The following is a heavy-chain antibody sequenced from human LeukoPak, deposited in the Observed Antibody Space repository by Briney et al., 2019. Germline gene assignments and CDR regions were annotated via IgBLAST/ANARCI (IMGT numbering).Heavy chain of an antibody. J-gene: IGHJ3*02. V-gene: IGHV7-4-1*02. CDR2: INTNTGNP. Sequence: ASVKVSCKASGYTFTSYYMHWVRQAPGQGLEWMGWINTNTGNPTYAQGFTGRFVFSLDTSVSTAYLQISSLKAEDTAVYYCASTYYYDSSEAFDIWGQGTMVTISS. D-gene: IGHD3-22*01. CDR3: ASTYYYDSSEAFDI. CDR1: GYTFTSYY.